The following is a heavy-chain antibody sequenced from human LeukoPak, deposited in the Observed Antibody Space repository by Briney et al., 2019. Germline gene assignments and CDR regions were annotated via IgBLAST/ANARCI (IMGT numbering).Heavy chain of an antibody. CDR2: INTNTGNP. V-gene: IGHV7-4-1*02. CDR3: ARDQRDFYYYGSGIDY. CDR1: GYTFTSYA. D-gene: IGHD3-10*01. J-gene: IGHJ4*02. Sequence: ASVKVSCKASGYTFTSYAMNWVRQAPGQWLEWMGWINTNTGNPTYAQGFTGRFVFSLDTSVSTAYLQISSLKAEDTAVYYCARDQRDFYYYGSGIDYWGQGTLVTVSS.